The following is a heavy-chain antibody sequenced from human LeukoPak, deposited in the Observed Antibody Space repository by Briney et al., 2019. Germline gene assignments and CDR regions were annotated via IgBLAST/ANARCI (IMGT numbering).Heavy chain of an antibody. CDR3: ARGYSSGWSLFDY. Sequence: GGSLRLSCAASGFTFDDYGMSWVRQAPGKGLGWVSGINWNGGSTGYADSVKGRFTISRDNARNSLYLQMNSLRAEDTALYYCARGYSSGWSLFDYWGQGTLVTVSS. J-gene: IGHJ4*02. CDR1: GFTFDDYG. CDR2: INWNGGST. V-gene: IGHV3-20*04. D-gene: IGHD6-19*01.